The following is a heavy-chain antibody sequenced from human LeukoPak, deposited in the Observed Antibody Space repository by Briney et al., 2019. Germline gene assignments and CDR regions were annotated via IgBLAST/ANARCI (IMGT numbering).Heavy chain of an antibody. Sequence: GGSLRLSCAASGFTFSSYAMHWVRQAPGKGLEWVAVISYDGSNKYYADSVKGRSTISRDNSKNTLYLQMNSLRAEDTAVYYCAKGSSLFDYWGQGTLVTVSS. D-gene: IGHD6-13*01. CDR1: GFTFSSYA. CDR2: ISYDGSNK. CDR3: AKGSSLFDY. J-gene: IGHJ4*02. V-gene: IGHV3-30-3*01.